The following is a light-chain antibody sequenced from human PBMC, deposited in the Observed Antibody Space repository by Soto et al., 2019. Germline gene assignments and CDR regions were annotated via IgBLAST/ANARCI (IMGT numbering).Light chain of an antibody. CDR3: QKYNSVPWT. J-gene: IGKJ1*01. CDR2: AAS. Sequence: DIQMTQSPSSLSASVGDRVTVTCQASQGIDNYLAWYQQKPGKVPKLLIYAASTLQSGVPSRFSGSGSGTDFTLTISSLQPEDVATYYCQKYNSVPWTFGQGTKVEIK. V-gene: IGKV1-27*01. CDR1: QGIDNY.